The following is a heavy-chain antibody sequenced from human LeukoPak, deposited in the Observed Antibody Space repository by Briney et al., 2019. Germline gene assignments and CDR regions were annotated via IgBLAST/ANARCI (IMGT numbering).Heavy chain of an antibody. CDR3: ARGPAAILYVWFDP. V-gene: IGHV1-18*01. D-gene: IGHD2-2*01. CDR2: ISAYNGNT. J-gene: IGHJ5*02. Sequence: ASVKVSCKASGYTFTSYGISWVRQAPGQGLEWMGWISAYNGNTNYAQKLQGRVTMTTDTSTSTAYMELRSLRSEDTAVYYCARGPAAILYVWFDPWGQGTLVTVSS. CDR1: GYTFTSYG.